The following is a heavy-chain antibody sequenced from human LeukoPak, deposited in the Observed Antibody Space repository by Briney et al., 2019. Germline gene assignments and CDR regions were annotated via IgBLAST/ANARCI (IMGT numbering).Heavy chain of an antibody. D-gene: IGHD4-23*01. CDR1: GGSFSGYY. J-gene: IGHJ4*02. CDR3: ARGLGLRWQYFDY. CDR2: INHSGST. Sequence: SETLSLTCAAYGGSFSGYYWSWIRQPPGKGLEWIGEINHSGSTNYNPSLKSRVTISVDTSKNQFSLKLSSVTAADTAVYYCARGLGLRWQYFDYWGQGTLVTVPS. V-gene: IGHV4-34*01.